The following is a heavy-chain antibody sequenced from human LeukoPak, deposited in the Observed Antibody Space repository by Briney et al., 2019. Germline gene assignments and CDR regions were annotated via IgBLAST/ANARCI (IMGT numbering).Heavy chain of an antibody. CDR2: INADGSTT. CDR1: GFTFRNPW. CDR3: VVVVEPPDSDGFDV. J-gene: IGHJ3*01. D-gene: IGHD1-14*01. Sequence: SGGGLGISSSASGFTFRNPWVHWGRPAPGKGVGWGSLINADGSTTTYADSVKGRFTISRDNARNTLSLQMNSLTIEDTAVYYCVVVVEPPDSDGFDVWGQGTMITVSS. V-gene: IGHV3-74*01.